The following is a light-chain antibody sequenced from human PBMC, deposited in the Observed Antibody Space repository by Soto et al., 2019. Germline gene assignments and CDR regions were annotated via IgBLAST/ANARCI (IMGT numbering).Light chain of an antibody. CDR2: GAS. Sequence: EIVMTQSPVTLSVSPGERATLSCRASQGVSSKLAWYQQKPGQAPRLLIYGASTRATGIPARFSGSGSGTEFTLSISSLQSEDFAVYYCQQYNNWPQTFGQGTKLEIK. CDR1: QGVSSK. J-gene: IGKJ2*01. V-gene: IGKV3-15*01. CDR3: QQYNNWPQT.